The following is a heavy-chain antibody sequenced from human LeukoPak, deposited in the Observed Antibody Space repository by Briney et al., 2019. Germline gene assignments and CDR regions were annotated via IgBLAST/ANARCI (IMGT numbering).Heavy chain of an antibody. CDR3: ARLSPYLGSGSSAFPDDF. V-gene: IGHV4-39*01. D-gene: IGHD3-10*01. CDR2: IHYSGST. CDR1: GGPITSSRYY. J-gene: IGHJ4*02. Sequence: SETLSLTCTVSGGPITSSRYYWGWIRQPPGKGLEWIGSIHYSGSTYYNPSLKSRVTMSVDTSKDQFSLRLSSVTAADTAVYYCARLSPYLGSGSSAFPDDFWGQGTLVTVSS.